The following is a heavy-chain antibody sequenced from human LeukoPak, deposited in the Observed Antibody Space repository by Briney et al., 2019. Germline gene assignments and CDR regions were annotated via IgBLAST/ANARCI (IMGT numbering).Heavy chain of an antibody. D-gene: IGHD6-13*01. CDR1: GYTFSNYA. Sequence: GGSLRLSCAASGYTFSNYAMTWVRQIPGKRLEWVSCISHNGDRIYYADSVKGRFTISRDNSKNTLYLQMNSLRPEDTALYYCTKDSVAAAGTAWFDPWGQGTLVTVSS. CDR3: TKDSVAAAGTAWFDP. CDR2: ISHNGDRI. J-gene: IGHJ5*02. V-gene: IGHV3-23*01.